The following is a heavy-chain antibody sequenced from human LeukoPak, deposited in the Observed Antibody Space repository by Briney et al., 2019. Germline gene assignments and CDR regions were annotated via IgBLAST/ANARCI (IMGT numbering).Heavy chain of an antibody. V-gene: IGHV4-39*01. J-gene: IGHJ5*02. D-gene: IGHD5-24*01. Sequence: KPSETLSLTCTVSGGSISSSSYYWGWIRQPPGKGREWIGSIYYSGSTYYNPSLKSRVTISVDTSKNQFSLKLSSVTAADTAVYYCARASSDGYDSWGQGTLVTVSS. CDR1: GGSISSSSYY. CDR2: IYYSGST. CDR3: ARASSDGYDS.